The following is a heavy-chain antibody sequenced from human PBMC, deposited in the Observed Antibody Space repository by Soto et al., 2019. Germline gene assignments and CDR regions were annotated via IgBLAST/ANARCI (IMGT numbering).Heavy chain of an antibody. CDR3: ARGDEVIAAAVWSSPEYYFDY. J-gene: IGHJ4*02. CDR2: IYYSGST. CDR1: GGSVSSGSYY. V-gene: IGHV4-61*01. Sequence: SETLSLTCTVSGGSVSSGSYYWSWIRQPPGKGLEWIGYIYYSGSTNYNPSLKSRVTISVDTSKNQFSLKLSSVTAADTAVYYCARGDEVIAAAVWSSPEYYFDYWGQGTLVTVSS. D-gene: IGHD6-13*01.